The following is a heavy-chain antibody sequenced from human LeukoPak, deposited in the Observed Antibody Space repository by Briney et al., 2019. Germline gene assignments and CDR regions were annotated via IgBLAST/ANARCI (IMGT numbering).Heavy chain of an antibody. J-gene: IGHJ4*02. Sequence: TGGSLRLSCAASGFSFSSYWMHWVRQAPGKGLVWVARNSPDGSSALSADSVRGRFTISRDNADNTLYLQLNSLRAEDTAVYYCARVSFCPRCHFDYWGQGTLVTVSS. CDR2: NSPDGSSA. CDR3: ARVSFCPRCHFDY. D-gene: IGHD2/OR15-2a*01. CDR1: GFSFSSYW. V-gene: IGHV3-74*03.